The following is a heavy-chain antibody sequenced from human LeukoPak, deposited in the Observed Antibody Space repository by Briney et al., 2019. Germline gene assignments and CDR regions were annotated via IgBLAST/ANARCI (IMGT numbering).Heavy chain of an antibody. Sequence: PGGSLRLSCAASGFTFHNYAMHWVRQAPGKGLEWVAIISYDGSDTHYADSVKGRFTISRDNSKNTLYLQMNRLRAEDTAVYYCARNDYGLYYFDYWGQGTLVTVSS. D-gene: IGHD4-17*01. CDR3: ARNDYGLYYFDY. CDR2: ISYDGSDT. J-gene: IGHJ4*02. V-gene: IGHV3-30-3*01. CDR1: GFTFHNYA.